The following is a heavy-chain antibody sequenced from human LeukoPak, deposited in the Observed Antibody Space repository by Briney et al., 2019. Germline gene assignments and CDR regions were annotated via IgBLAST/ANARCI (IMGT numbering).Heavy chain of an antibody. CDR1: EFTVSNSY. D-gene: IGHD2/OR15-2a*01. CDR3: ARVDTVAGIFV. CDR2: IYEGGGR. J-gene: IGHJ4*02. V-gene: IGHV3-53*01. Sequence: GGSLRLSCAASEFTVSNSYMTWVRQAPGKGLEWVSVIYEGGGRYYGDSVKGRFTISKDNFENTVYLQMNSLRADDTAVYYCARVDTVAGIFVWGQGTLVTVSS.